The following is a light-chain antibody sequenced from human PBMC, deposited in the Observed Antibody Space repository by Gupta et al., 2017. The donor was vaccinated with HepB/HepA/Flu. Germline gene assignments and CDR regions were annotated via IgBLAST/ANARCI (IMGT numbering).Light chain of an antibody. CDR3: MPSYSGARV. CDR1: TGAVTSGHF. V-gene: IGLV7-46*01. Sequence: AVVTPEPSLTVSPGGPVTLTCGSSTGAVTSGHFPYWFPQKPGQAPMPLMYDTSNKHAGTPARFSGSSHGGKAALTLSGAQAEDEDVYYCMPSYSGARVFGGGTKLTVL. J-gene: IGLJ2*01. CDR2: DTS.